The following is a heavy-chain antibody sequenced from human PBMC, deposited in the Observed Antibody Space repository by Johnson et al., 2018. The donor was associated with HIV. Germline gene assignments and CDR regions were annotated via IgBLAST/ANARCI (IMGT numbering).Heavy chain of an antibody. CDR3: ARGTITMIRGVIGLDI. D-gene: IGHD3-10*01. J-gene: IGHJ3*02. V-gene: IGHV3-43D*04. CDR2: ISWDGGST. Sequence: VESGGVVVQPGGSLRLSCAASGFTFDDYAMHWVRQAPGKGLEWVSLISWDGGSTYYADSVKGRFTISRDNSKNSLYLQMNSLTAEDTALYYCARGTITMIRGVIGLDIWGQGTMVTVSS. CDR1: GFTFDDYA.